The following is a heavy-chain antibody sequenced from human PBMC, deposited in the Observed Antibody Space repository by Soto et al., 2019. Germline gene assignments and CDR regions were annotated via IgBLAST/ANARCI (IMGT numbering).Heavy chain of an antibody. CDR1: GFTFSNAW. CDR2: IKSKTDGGTT. Sequence: GGSLRLSCAASGFTFSNAWMSWVRQAPGKGLEWVGRIKSKTDGGTTDYAAPVKGRFTISRDDSKNTLYLQMNSLETEDTAVYYCTTVDPPNCSSTSRPMEPWGQGTLVTVSS. CDR3: TTVDPPNCSSTSRPMEP. V-gene: IGHV3-15*01. J-gene: IGHJ4*02. D-gene: IGHD2-2*01.